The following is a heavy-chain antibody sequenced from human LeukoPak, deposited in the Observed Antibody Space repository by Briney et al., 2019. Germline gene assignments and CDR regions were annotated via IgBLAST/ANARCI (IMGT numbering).Heavy chain of an antibody. CDR2: ISSSSSYI. J-gene: IGHJ4*02. Sequence: GGSLTLSCAACGFTFSIYRMKWLRQATGKALEGLLYISSSSSYIYYADSVKGRFTISRDNAKNSLYLQMNSLRAEDTAVYYCARARGYYDSSGYYYGYWGQGTLVTVSS. CDR1: GFTFSIYR. V-gene: IGHV3-21*01. CDR3: ARARGYYDSSGYYYGY. D-gene: IGHD3-22*01.